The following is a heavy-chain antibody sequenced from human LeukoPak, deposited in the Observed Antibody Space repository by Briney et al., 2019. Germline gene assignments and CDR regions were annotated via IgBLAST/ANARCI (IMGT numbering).Heavy chain of an antibody. CDR2: ISYDGSNK. V-gene: IGHV3-30*04. CDR1: GFTFSSYE. J-gene: IGHJ4*02. Sequence: GGSLRLSCAASGFTFSSYEMNWVRQAPGKGLEWVAVISYDGSNKYYADSVKGRFTISRDNSKNTLYLQMNSLRAEDTAVYYCARDQGDGLLWFGELSLVDYWGQGTLVTVSS. D-gene: IGHD3-10*01. CDR3: ARDQGDGLLWFGELSLVDY.